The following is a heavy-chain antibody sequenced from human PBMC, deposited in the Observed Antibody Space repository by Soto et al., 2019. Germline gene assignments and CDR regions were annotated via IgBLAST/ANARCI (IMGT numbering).Heavy chain of an antibody. V-gene: IGHV4-30-2*01. CDR3: TRARSEMLDTFYHYGMDV. Sequence: TLSLTCAVSGGSISSGGYSWSWIRQPPGKGLEWIGYIYHSGSTYYNPSLQSRVTISVDRSKNQFSLKLSCVTAAGTAVYSSTRARSEMLDTFYHYGMDVWGQGTTVTAP. CDR2: IYHSGST. D-gene: IGHD3-3*01. J-gene: IGHJ6*02. CDR1: GGSISSGGYS.